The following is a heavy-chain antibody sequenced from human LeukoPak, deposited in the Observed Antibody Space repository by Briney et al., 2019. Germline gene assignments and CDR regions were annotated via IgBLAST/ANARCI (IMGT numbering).Heavy chain of an antibody. CDR1: GGTFSSYT. CDR2: IIPILGIA. Sequence: SVKVSCKASGGTFSSYTISWVRQAPGQGLEWMGRIIPILGIANYAQKFQGRVTITADKSTSTAYMELSSLRSEDTAVYYCARDLSLYDSSGYLFDYWGQGTLVTLSS. J-gene: IGHJ4*02. V-gene: IGHV1-69*04. D-gene: IGHD3-22*01. CDR3: ARDLSLYDSSGYLFDY.